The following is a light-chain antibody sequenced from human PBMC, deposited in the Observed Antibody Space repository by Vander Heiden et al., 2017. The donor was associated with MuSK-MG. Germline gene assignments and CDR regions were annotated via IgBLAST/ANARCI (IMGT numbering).Light chain of an antibody. CDR3: QSYDNSLIAG. V-gene: IGLV1-40*01. J-gene: IGLJ2*01. CDR2: AND. Sequence: VPPQPPSVSGAPGQRVTISCTGSNSNIGAGYDVHWYQQLPRTAPKLLIYANDNRPSGVPDRFSGSNSGTSASLAITGLQTGDEAYYYCQSYDNSLIAGFGGGTNLTVL. CDR1: NSNIGAGYD.